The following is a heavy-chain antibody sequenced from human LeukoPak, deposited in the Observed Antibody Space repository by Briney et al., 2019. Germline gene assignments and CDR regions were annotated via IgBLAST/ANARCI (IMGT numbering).Heavy chain of an antibody. CDR2: ISGSGGST. J-gene: IGHJ5*02. CDR1: GFTFSSYG. V-gene: IGHV3-23*01. D-gene: IGHD6-13*01. CDR3: AKRIAAAGTRWFDP. Sequence: PGGSLRLSCAASGFTFSSYGMSWVRQAPGKGLEWVSAISGSGGSTYYADSVKGRFTISRDNSKNTLYLQMNSLRAEDTAVYYCAKRIAAAGTRWFDPWGQGTLVTVSS.